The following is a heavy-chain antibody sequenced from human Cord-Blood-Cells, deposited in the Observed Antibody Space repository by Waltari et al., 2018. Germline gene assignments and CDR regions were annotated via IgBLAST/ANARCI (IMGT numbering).Heavy chain of an antibody. Sequence: QLQLQESGPGLVKPSETLSLTCTVSGGSISSSSYYWGWIRQPPGKGLGWIGSSYYSGSTYYNPSLKSRVTISVDTSKNQFSLKLSSVTAADTAVYYCARHRPTYGSGSYYNAFDIWGQGTMVTVSS. D-gene: IGHD3-10*01. CDR1: GGSISSSSYY. CDR2: SYYSGST. J-gene: IGHJ3*02. CDR3: ARHRPTYGSGSYYNAFDI. V-gene: IGHV4-39*01.